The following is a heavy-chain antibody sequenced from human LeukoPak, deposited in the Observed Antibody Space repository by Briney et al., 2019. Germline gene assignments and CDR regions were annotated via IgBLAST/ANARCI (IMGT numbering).Heavy chain of an antibody. CDR1: GFTFSNYA. Sequence: GGSLRLSCAASGFTFSNYAMSWVRQAPGKGLEWVSAISGSGGTTFYADSVKGRFTISRDNSKNTLYLQVNSLRAADTAMYYCAKVQGMDTILPPFHYWGQGTLVTVSS. CDR2: ISGSGGTT. V-gene: IGHV3-23*01. J-gene: IGHJ4*02. D-gene: IGHD5-24*01. CDR3: AKVQGMDTILPPFHY.